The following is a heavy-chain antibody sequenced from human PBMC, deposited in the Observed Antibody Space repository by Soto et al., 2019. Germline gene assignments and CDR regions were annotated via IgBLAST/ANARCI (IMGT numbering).Heavy chain of an antibody. CDR1: GFTFTNSA. Sequence: ASVKVSCKASGFTFTNSAVQWVRQARGQRLEWIGWIVVGSGNTNYAQKFQERVTITRDMSTTTAYMELSSLRSEGTAVYYCAAGYYYYYYYYGMDVWGQGTTVTVSS. CDR2: IVVGSGNT. V-gene: IGHV1-58*01. D-gene: IGHD3-10*01. CDR3: AAGYYYYYYYYGMDV. J-gene: IGHJ6*02.